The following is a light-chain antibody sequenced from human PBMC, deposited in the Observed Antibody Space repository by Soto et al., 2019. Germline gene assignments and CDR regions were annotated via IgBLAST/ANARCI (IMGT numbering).Light chain of an antibody. CDR1: QSISSY. Sequence: DIQMTQSPSSLSASVGDRVTITCRASQSISSYLHWYQQKPGKAPKLLIYAASSLQSGVPSRFSGSGSGTDFTLTIRSLQPEDFATYYCQQSYGTPTFGQGTKLEIK. V-gene: IGKV1-39*01. CDR2: AAS. J-gene: IGKJ2*01. CDR3: QQSYGTPT.